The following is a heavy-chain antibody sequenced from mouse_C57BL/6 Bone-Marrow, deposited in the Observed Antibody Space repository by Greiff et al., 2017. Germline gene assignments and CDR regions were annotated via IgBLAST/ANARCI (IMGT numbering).Heavy chain of an antibody. J-gene: IGHJ2*01. V-gene: IGHV1-59*01. CDR2: IDPSDSYT. Sequence: VQLQQPGAELVRPGTSVKLSCKASGYTFTSYWMHWVKQRPGQGLEWIGVIDPSDSYTNYNQKFKGKATLTVDTASSTAYMQLSSLTSEGSAVYDCAREEGWGVWGQGTTLTVSS. CDR1: GYTFTSYW. CDR3: AREEGWGV.